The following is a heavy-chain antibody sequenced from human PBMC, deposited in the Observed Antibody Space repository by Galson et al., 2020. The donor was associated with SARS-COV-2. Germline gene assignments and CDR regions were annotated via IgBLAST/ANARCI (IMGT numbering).Heavy chain of an antibody. V-gene: IGHV1-2*02. D-gene: IGHD3-9*01. J-gene: IGHJ6*02. CDR2: INPKSGGT. CDR1: GYTFTDYY. CDR3: ARLRYYDVLTGYIVDV. Sequence: ASVKVSRKASGYTFTDYYIHWVRQAPGQGLEWKGWINPKSGGTNYAQKFEGRVTMTRDTSITTAYMELSRLRADDTAVYYCARLRYYDVLTGYIVDVWGQGTMVTVSS.